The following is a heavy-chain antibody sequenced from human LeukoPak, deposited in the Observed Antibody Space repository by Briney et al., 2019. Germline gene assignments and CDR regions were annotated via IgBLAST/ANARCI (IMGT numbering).Heavy chain of an antibody. CDR1: GFTFSSYA. V-gene: IGHV3-23*01. CDR2: ISGSGGST. J-gene: IGHJ4*02. CDR3: AKTKTYYDFWSGPYYFDY. D-gene: IGHD3-3*01. Sequence: PGGSLRLSWAASGFTFSSYAMSWVRQAPGKGLEWVSAISGSGGSTYYADSVKGRFTISRDNSKNTLYLQMNSLRAEDTAVYYCAKTKTYYDFWSGPYYFDYWGQGTLVTVSS.